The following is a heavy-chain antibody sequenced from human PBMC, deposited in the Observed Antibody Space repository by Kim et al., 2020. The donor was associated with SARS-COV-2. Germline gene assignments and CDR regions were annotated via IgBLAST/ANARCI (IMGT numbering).Heavy chain of an antibody. CDR1: GFTFSSYG. CDR2: IWYDGSNK. CDR3: AREINGHQLLYSYYYGMDV. V-gene: IGHV3-33*01. J-gene: IGHJ6*02. D-gene: IGHD2-2*02. Sequence: GGSLRLSCAASGFTFSSYGMHWVRQAPGKGLEWVAVIWYDGSNKYYADSVKGRFTISRDNSKNTLYLQMNSLRAEDTAVYYCAREINGHQLLYSYYYGMDVWGQGTTVTVSS.